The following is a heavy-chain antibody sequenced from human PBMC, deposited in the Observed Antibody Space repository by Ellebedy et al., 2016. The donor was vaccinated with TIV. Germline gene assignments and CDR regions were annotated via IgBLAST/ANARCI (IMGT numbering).Heavy chain of an antibody. V-gene: IGHV3-23*01. CDR3: AREKGHYYYGMDV. Sequence: GGSLRLXCAASGFTFSNYAMTWVRQAPGRGLEWVSVINRGGGILYYADSVKGRFKISRDNSKNTLYLQMNSLRAEDTAVYYCAREKGHYYYGMDVWGQGTTVTVSS. CDR2: INRGGGIL. CDR1: GFTFSNYA. J-gene: IGHJ6*02.